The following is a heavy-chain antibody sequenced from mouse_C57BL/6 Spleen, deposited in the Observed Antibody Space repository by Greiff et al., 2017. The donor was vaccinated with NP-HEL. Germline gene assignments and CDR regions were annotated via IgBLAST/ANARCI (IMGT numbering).Heavy chain of an antibody. Sequence: EVMLVESGEGLVKPGGSLKLSCAASGFTFSSYAMSWVRQTPEKRLEWVAYISSGGDYIYYADTVKGRFTISRDNARNTLYLQMSSLKSEDTAMYYCTRDTSLGEGVYYAMDYWGQGTSVTVSS. J-gene: IGHJ4*01. CDR1: GFTFSSYA. CDR2: ISSGGDYI. D-gene: IGHD4-1*01. CDR3: TRDTSLGEGVYYAMDY. V-gene: IGHV5-9-1*02.